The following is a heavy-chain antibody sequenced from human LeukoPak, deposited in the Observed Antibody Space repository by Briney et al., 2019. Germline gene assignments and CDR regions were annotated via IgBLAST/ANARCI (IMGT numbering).Heavy chain of an antibody. Sequence: GGSLRLSCAASGFTFSSYSMSWVRQVPGKGLEWVSVIYSGGSTYYADSVKGRFTISRDNSKNTLYLQMNRLRGEDTAVYYCARVPYSSGWYFDYWGQGTLVTVSS. CDR1: GFTFSSYS. CDR3: ARVPYSSGWYFDY. D-gene: IGHD6-19*01. CDR2: IYSGGST. J-gene: IGHJ4*02. V-gene: IGHV3-53*01.